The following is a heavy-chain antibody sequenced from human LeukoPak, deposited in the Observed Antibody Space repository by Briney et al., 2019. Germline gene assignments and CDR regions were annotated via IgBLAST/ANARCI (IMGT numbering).Heavy chain of an antibody. J-gene: IGHJ5*02. Sequence: ASVKVSCKASGYASGDDYIHWVRQAPGQGLEWIGRINPNSGDTKSLQKFQGRVTLTRDTSISTAYMDLTNLTSDDTAVYYCARDIVVAGVFNWFDPWGQGTLVSVSS. CDR2: INPNSGDT. CDR1: GYASGDDY. D-gene: IGHD2-21*01. V-gene: IGHV1-2*06. CDR3: ARDIVVAGVFNWFDP.